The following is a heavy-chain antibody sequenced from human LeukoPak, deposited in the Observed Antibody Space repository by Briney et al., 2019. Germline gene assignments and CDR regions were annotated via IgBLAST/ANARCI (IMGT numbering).Heavy chain of an antibody. CDR1: GFTFSGRW. D-gene: IGHD1-1*01. Sequence: GGSLRLSCTASGFTFSGRWIHWVRQAPGMGLVWVSRINEEGTDSMYAESVKGRFSISRDNAKNTVHFQMNSLRAEDTAVYYCVRDETLWTLDWWGQGTLVSVSS. V-gene: IGHV3-74*03. J-gene: IGHJ4*02. CDR3: VRDETLWTLDW. CDR2: INEEGTDS.